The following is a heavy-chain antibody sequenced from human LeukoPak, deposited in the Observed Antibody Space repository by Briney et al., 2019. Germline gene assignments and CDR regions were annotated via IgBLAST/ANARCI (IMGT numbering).Heavy chain of an antibody. D-gene: IGHD4-17*01. V-gene: IGHV3-21*01. Sequence: GGSLRLSCAASGFTFSTYNMNWVRQAPGKGLEWVSSISSDSSYIYYADSVKGRFTISRDNAKNSLYLQMNSLRAEDTAVYYCARDATYGDYEFDYWGQGTLVTVSS. CDR3: ARDATYGDYEFDY. J-gene: IGHJ4*02. CDR1: GFTFSTYN. CDR2: ISSDSSYI.